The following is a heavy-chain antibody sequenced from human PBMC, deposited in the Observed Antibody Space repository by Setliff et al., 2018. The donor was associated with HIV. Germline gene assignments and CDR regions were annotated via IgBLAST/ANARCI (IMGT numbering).Heavy chain of an antibody. CDR1: GAPLSSYY. CDR3: ARRSGWSLDY. CDR2: IFYSGTT. D-gene: IGHD6-19*01. J-gene: IGHJ4*02. V-gene: IGHV4-59*12. Sequence: SSETLSLTCTVSGAPLSSYYLNWIRQPPGKGLEWIGYIFYSGTTNYNPSLKSRVTMSVDTSKNQFSLKLSSVTAADTAVYYCARRSGWSLDYWGQGTLVTVSS.